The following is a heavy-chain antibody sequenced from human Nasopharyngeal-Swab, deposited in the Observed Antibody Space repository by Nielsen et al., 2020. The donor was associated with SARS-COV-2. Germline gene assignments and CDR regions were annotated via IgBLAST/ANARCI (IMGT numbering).Heavy chain of an antibody. D-gene: IGHD3-22*01. Sequence: VRQAPGKGLEWVAVISYDGSNKYYADSVKGRFTISRDNSKNTLYLQMNSLRAEDTAVYYCASLGDSSGYYYRIDGYAHDAHDAFDIWGQGTMVTASS. V-gene: IGHV3-30-3*01. J-gene: IGHJ3*02. CDR2: ISYDGSNK. CDR3: ASLGDSSGYYYRIDGYAHDAHDAFDI.